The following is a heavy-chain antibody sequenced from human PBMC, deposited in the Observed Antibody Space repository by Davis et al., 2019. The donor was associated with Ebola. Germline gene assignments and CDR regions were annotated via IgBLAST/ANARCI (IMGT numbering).Heavy chain of an antibody. CDR1: GFNFTSYG. V-gene: IGHV1-18*01. J-gene: IGHJ4*02. Sequence: ASVKVSCKASGFNFTSYGISWVRQAPGQGLEWMGWISAYNGATNYAQKFQGRVTMTTDTSTRTAYMDLRSLRSDDTAAYYCARFRGYGDFDYWGQGTLITVSS. D-gene: IGHD4-17*01. CDR2: ISAYNGAT. CDR3: ARFRGYGDFDY.